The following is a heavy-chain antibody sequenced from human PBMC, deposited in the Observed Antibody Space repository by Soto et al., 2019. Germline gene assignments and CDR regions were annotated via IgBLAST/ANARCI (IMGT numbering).Heavy chain of an antibody. CDR3: ARDMHAGFNHYFDR. V-gene: IGHV4-59*02. D-gene: IGHD1-26*01. CDR1: GGSVTSYH. CDR2: TAYTGNT. Sequence: HSETLPLTGVVSGGSVTSYHCSWIRQFAWKGLEWIAYTAYTGNTNYNPSLKSRVTISIGTTKNQLSLKLTSMTAADTAVYYCARDMHAGFNHYFDRSGQGILVTLSS. J-gene: IGHJ5*02.